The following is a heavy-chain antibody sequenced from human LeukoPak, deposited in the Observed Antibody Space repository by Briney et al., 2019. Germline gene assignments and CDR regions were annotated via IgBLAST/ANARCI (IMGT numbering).Heavy chain of an antibody. Sequence: TGGSLRLSCAASGFTFSSYSMNWVRQAPGKGLEWVSSISSSSSYIYYADSVKGRFTISRDNAKNSLYLQMNSLRAEDTALYYCAKDDGSGSSDYWGQGTLVTVSS. J-gene: IGHJ4*02. D-gene: IGHD3-10*01. V-gene: IGHV3-21*04. CDR2: ISSSSSYI. CDR3: AKDDGSGSSDY. CDR1: GFTFSSYS.